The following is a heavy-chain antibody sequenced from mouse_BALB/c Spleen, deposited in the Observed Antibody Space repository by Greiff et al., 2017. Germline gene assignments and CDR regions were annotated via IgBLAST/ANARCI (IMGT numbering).Heavy chain of an antibody. Sequence: DVMLVESGGDLVKPGGSLKLSCAASGFTFSSYGMSWVRQSPDKRLEWVATISSGGSYTYYPDSVKGRFTISRDNAKNTLYLQMSSLKSEDTAMYYCARTYDYDLDLFDYWGQGTTLTVSS. D-gene: IGHD2-4*01. J-gene: IGHJ2*01. CDR2: ISSGGSYT. CDR3: ARTYDYDLDLFDY. V-gene: IGHV5-6*02. CDR1: GFTFSSYG.